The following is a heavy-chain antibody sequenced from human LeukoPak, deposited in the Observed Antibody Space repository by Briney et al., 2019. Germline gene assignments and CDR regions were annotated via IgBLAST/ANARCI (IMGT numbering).Heavy chain of an antibody. D-gene: IGHD1-26*01. CDR1: GGSISSYY. J-gene: IGHJ3*02. CDR3: ARDLRDPHWELPAGAFDI. V-gene: IGHV4-4*07. Sequence: PSEILSLTCTVSGGSISSYYWRWIRQPAGKGLEWIGRIYTSGSTNYNPSLKSRVTMSVDTSKNQFSLKLSSVTAADTAVYYCARDLRDPHWELPAGAFDIWGQGTMVTVSS. CDR2: IYTSGST.